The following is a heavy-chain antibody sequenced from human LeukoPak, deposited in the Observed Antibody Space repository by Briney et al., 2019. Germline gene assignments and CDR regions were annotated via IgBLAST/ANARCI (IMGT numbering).Heavy chain of an antibody. D-gene: IGHD3-22*01. CDR1: GGSISSSSYY. Sequence: PSETLSLTCTVSGGSISSSSYYWGWIRQPPGKGLEWIGSIYYSGSTYYNPSLKSRVTISVDTSKNQFSLKLSSVTAADTAVYYCARVMDSSGYFGDAFDIWGQGTMVTVSS. J-gene: IGHJ3*02. CDR3: ARVMDSSGYFGDAFDI. V-gene: IGHV4-39*07. CDR2: IYYSGST.